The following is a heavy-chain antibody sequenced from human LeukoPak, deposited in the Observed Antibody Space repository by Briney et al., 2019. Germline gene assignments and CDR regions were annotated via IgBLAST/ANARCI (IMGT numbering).Heavy chain of an antibody. Sequence: PSETLSLTCTVSGSISSYYWSWIRQPPGKGLEWIGYIYTSGSTNSNPSLKSRVTISVDTSKNQFSLDLSSVPAADTAVYYCARQKCTSTSCLTKNAFDIWGQGTMVTVSS. J-gene: IGHJ3*02. D-gene: IGHD2-2*01. CDR3: ARQKCTSTSCLTKNAFDI. V-gene: IGHV4-4*09. CDR2: IYTSGST. CDR1: GSISSYY.